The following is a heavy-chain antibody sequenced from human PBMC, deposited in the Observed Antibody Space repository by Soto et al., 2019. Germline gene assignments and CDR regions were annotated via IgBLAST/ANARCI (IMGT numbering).Heavy chain of an antibody. Sequence: EVQLVESGGGLVQPGRSLRLSCAASGFTFDDYAMHWVRQAPGKGLEWVSGISWNSGSIGYADSVKGRFTISRDNAKNSLYLQMNSLRAEDTALYYCAKDVGHCSGGSCYSRYYGMDVWDQGTTVTVSS. CDR2: ISWNSGSI. V-gene: IGHV3-9*01. CDR3: AKDVGHCSGGSCYSRYYGMDV. CDR1: GFTFDDYA. J-gene: IGHJ6*02. D-gene: IGHD2-15*01.